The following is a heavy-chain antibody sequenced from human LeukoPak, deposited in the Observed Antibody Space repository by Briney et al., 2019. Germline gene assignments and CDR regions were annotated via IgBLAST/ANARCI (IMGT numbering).Heavy chain of an antibody. Sequence: GGSLRLSCAASGFTFSSYEMNWVRQAPGKGLEWISYISSSGSTIYYADSVKGRFTISRDNAKNSLYLQMNSLRAEDTAVYYCARETDSTLFDCWGQGTLVTVSS. V-gene: IGHV3-48*03. CDR3: ARETDSTLFDC. J-gene: IGHJ4*02. D-gene: IGHD2-2*01. CDR2: ISSSGSTI. CDR1: GFTFSSYE.